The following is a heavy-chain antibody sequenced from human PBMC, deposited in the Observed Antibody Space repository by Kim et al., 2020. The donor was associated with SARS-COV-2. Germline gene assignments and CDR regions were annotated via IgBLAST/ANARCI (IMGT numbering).Heavy chain of an antibody. V-gene: IGHV1-18*01. J-gene: IGHJ4*02. D-gene: IGHD5-12*01. CDR3: ARALYSGYDFYDY. Sequence: YAQKLQGRVTMTTDTSTSTAYMELRSLRSDDTAVYYCARALYSGYDFYDYWGQGTLVTVSS.